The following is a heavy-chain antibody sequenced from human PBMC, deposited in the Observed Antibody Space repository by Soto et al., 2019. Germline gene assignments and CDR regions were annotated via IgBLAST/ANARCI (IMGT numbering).Heavy chain of an antibody. J-gene: IGHJ4*02. Sequence: TLSLTCTVSGGSISSFFYYWSWIRQHPGKGLEWIGYIYYSGSTYYNPSLKSRVTISVDTSKNQFSLKLSSVTAADTPVYYCARSGYSYGPNPLLYWGQGTLVTVSS. V-gene: IGHV4-31*03. D-gene: IGHD5-18*01. CDR2: IYYSGST. CDR3: ARSGYSYGPNPLLY. CDR1: GGSISSFFYY.